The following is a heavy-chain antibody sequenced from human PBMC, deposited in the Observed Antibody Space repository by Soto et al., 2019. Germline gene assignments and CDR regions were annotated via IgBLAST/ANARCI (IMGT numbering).Heavy chain of an antibody. V-gene: IGHV1-3*01. Sequence: ASVKVSCKASGYTSTSYAMHWVRQAPGQRLEWMGWINAGNGNTKYSKKFQGRVTITRDTSASTASMELSSLRSEDTAVYYCARSSSGWYTFDYWGQGTLVTVSS. D-gene: IGHD6-19*01. CDR2: INAGNGNT. J-gene: IGHJ4*02. CDR1: GYTSTSYA. CDR3: ARSSSGWYTFDY.